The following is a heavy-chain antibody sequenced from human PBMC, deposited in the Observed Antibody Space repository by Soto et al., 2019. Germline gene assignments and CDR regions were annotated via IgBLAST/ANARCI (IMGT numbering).Heavy chain of an antibody. CDR1: GGSISEKY. CDR3: VASLATSGLNWLDP. J-gene: IGHJ5*02. Sequence: SETLSLTCIVSGGSISEKYWNWVRQPPGKGLEWIGLIFANGHTDYNPSLKSRVTMSVDASKNQFSLRLTSMTAADTAVYYCVASLATSGLNWLDPWGRGTLVTVSS. CDR2: IFANGHT. V-gene: IGHV4-4*07.